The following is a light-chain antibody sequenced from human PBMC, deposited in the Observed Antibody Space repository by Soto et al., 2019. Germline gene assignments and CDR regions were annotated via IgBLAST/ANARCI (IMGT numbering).Light chain of an antibody. Sequence: QSALTQPASVSGSPGQSITISCTGTSSDIGAYNSVSWYQQHPGKAPKLMIYEVSNRPSGVYNRFSASKSGNKASLTISVLQAEDEADYYCSSRTTSNPYVFGTGTKVTAL. CDR1: SSDIGAYNS. CDR3: SSRTTSNPYV. V-gene: IGLV2-14*01. CDR2: EVS. J-gene: IGLJ1*01.